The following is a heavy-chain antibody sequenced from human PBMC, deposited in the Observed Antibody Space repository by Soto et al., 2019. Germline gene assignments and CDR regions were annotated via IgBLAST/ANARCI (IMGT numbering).Heavy chain of an antibody. V-gene: IGHV4-31*03. J-gene: IGHJ5*02. CDR1: GGSISSGGYY. CDR2: IYYSGST. CDR3: ARDLAMIVQGDEPGFRETRGIDP. D-gene: IGHD3-22*01. Sequence: QVQLQESGPGLVKPSQTLSLTCTVSGGSISSGGYYWSWIRQHPGKGLEWIGYIYYSGSTYYNPSLKSRVTISVDTSKNQFSLKLSSVTAADTAVYYCARDLAMIVQGDEPGFRETRGIDPWGQGTLVTVSS.